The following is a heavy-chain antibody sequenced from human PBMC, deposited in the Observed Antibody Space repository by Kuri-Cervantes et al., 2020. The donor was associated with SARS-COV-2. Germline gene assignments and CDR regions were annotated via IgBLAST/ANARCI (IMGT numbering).Heavy chain of an antibody. CDR1: GYTFSGYY. J-gene: IGHJ6*02. D-gene: IGHD6-19*01. V-gene: IGHV1-2*02. Sequence: ASVKVSCKASGYTFSGYYMHWVRQAPGQGLEWMGWINPNSGATDYAQKFQGRVTVTRDTSISTAYMELSSLSSGDTAVYYCARRVAVSAPSGYCGLDVWGQGTTVTVSS. CDR2: INPNSGAT. CDR3: ARRVAVSAPSGYCGLDV.